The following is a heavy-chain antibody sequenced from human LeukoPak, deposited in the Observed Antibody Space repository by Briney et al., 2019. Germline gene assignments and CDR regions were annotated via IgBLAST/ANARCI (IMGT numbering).Heavy chain of an antibody. J-gene: IGHJ3*02. D-gene: IGHD2/OR15-2a*01. V-gene: IGHV4-38-2*01. Sequence: SETLSLTCGVSGDSINSGHYWGWIRQPPGKGLEWIGSMYHSGSTYYNPSLKSRVTISIDMSKNQFSLKLRSVTAADTAVYFCARNVTIVLPGQGAFDIWGQGTMVTVSS. CDR2: MYHSGST. CDR1: GDSINSGHY. CDR3: ARNVTIVLPGQGAFDI.